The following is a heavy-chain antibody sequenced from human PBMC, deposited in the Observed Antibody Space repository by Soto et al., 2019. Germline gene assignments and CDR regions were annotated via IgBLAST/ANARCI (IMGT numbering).Heavy chain of an antibody. CDR3: AREVTGTVYYFDY. Sequence: ASVKVSCKASGYTFTGYYMHWVRQAPGKGLEWMGWINPNSGGTNYAQKFQGWVTMTRDTSISTAYMELSKLRSDDTAVYYCAREVTGTVYYFDYWGQGTLVTVSS. CDR1: GYTFTGYY. V-gene: IGHV1-2*04. J-gene: IGHJ4*02. D-gene: IGHD1-20*01. CDR2: INPNSGGT.